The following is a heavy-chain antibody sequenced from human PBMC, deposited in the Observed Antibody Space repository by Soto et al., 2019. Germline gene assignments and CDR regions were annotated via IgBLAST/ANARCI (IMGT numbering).Heavy chain of an antibody. D-gene: IGHD2-15*01. V-gene: IGHV4-31*03. CDR2: IFHSGST. CDR1: RAFINSGGFY. CDR3: VRGGIAGHWFDP. J-gene: IGHJ5*02. Sequence: QVQLQESGPGLVQPSETLSLTCSVSRAFINSGGFYYSWIRQPPGKGLEWLGYIFHSGSTLYTPSLGGRLTLSADTSRNPLSLHLTSVTAADTAVYYCVRGGIAGHWFDPWGQGILVTVSS.